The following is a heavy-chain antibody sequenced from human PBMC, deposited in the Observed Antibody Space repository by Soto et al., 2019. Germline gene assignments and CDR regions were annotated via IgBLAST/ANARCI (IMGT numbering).Heavy chain of an antibody. CDR2: IYYSGST. J-gene: IGHJ4*02. Sequence: QVQLQESGPGLVKPSETLSLTCTVSGGSISSYYWSWIRQPPGKGLEWIGYIYYSGSTNYNPSLKSRVTISVDTSKNQFSLKLSSVTAADTAVYYCARDIGGLVDGYFDYWGQGTLVTVSS. D-gene: IGHD3-9*01. CDR3: ARDIGGLVDGYFDY. V-gene: IGHV4-59*01. CDR1: GGSISSYY.